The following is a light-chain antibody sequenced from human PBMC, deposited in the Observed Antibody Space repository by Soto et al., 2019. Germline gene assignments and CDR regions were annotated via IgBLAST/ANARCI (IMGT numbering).Light chain of an antibody. V-gene: IGKV3-15*01. CDR2: GAS. CDR3: QHYNNWPFT. J-gene: IGKJ2*01. Sequence: EIVMTQSPATLSVSPGERATLSCRASQSVSTNLARYQQKPGQAPSLVIYGASARATGIPARFSGGGSGTEFTLTISSLQSEDFAVYYCQHYNNWPFTFGQGTKVDIK. CDR1: QSVSTN.